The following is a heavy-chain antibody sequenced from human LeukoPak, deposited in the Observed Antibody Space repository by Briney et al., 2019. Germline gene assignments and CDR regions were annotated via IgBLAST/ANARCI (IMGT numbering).Heavy chain of an antibody. D-gene: IGHD6-13*01. CDR2: IYYSGST. V-gene: IGHV4-61*01. Sequence: SETLSLTCTVSGGSISSSSYYWSWTRQPPGKGLEWIGYIYYSGSTNYNPSLKSRVTISVDTSKNQFSLKLSSVTAADTAVYYCASSGSSSWRSPNWFDPWGQGTLVTVSS. J-gene: IGHJ5*02. CDR3: ASSGSSSWRSPNWFDP. CDR1: GGSISSSSYY.